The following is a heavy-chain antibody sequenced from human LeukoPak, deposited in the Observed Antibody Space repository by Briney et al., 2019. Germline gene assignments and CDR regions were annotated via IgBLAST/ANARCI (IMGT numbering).Heavy chain of an antibody. CDR3: ARGRGRPVYGMVV. V-gene: IGHV3-33*01. J-gene: IGHJ6*02. CDR2: IWYDGSNK. CDR1: GFTFSSYG. Sequence: GRSLRLSCAASGFTFSSYGMHWVRQAPGKGLEWGAVIWYDGSNKYYADSVKGRFTISRDNSKNTLYLEMHSVRAEDTAVYYCARGRGRPVYGMVVWGQGTTVTVSS. D-gene: IGHD3-10*01.